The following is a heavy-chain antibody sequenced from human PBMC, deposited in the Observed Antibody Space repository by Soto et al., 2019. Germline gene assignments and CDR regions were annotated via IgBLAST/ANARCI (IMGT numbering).Heavy chain of an antibody. J-gene: IGHJ4*02. CDR3: AKARIKRYSSDY. CDR1: GFTFSSYA. D-gene: IGHD6-13*01. CDR2: IGGSGGST. V-gene: IGHV3-23*01. Sequence: EVQLLESGGGLVQPGGSLRLSCAASGFTFSSYAMSWVRQAPGKGLEWVSAIGGSGGSTYYADSVKGRFTISRDNSKNTLYLQMNSLRAEDTAVYYCAKARIKRYSSDYWGQGTLVTVSS.